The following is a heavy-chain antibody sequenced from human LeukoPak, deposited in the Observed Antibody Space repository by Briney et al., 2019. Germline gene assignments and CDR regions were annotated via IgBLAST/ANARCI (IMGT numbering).Heavy chain of an antibody. J-gene: IGHJ4*02. V-gene: IGHV5-51*01. CDR2: IYPGDSDT. CDR1: GYSFTNYW. Sequence: GESLKISCKGSGYSFTNYWIGWVRQMPRKGLEWMGIIYPGDSDTRYTPSFRGQVTISADKSISTAYLQWSSLKASDTAMYYCARSGAVSGYYYFDYWGQGTLVTVPS. D-gene: IGHD6-19*01. CDR3: ARSGAVSGYYYFDY.